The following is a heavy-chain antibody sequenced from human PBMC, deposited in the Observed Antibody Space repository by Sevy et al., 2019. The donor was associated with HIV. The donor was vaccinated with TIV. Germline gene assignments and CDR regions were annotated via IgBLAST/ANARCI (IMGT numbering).Heavy chain of an antibody. CDR1: GFPFSNFW. CDR3: ASAHTICGGGSCYPGWFDP. V-gene: IGHV3-7*01. Sequence: GGSLRLSCAASGFPFSNFWMTWVRQAPGKGLEWVANIKEDGSEKDYVDSVKGRFTISRDNAKNSLYLQMSSLRAEDTAIYYCASAHTICGGGSCYPGWFDPWGQGTLVTVSS. CDR2: IKEDGSEK. D-gene: IGHD2-15*01. J-gene: IGHJ5*02.